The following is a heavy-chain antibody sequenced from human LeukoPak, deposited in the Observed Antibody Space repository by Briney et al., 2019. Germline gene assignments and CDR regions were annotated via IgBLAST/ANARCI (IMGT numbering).Heavy chain of an antibody. V-gene: IGHV3-74*01. J-gene: IGHJ1*01. CDR2: IKSDGST. CDR1: GFTFSSYW. Sequence: GGTLRLSCAASGFTFSSYWMHWVRQAPGKGLVWASRIKSDGSTNYADSVKGRFTISRDNAKNTVSLQMNSLRAEDTGVYYCARAPSEIGGYYPEYFRHWGQGTLVTVSS. D-gene: IGHD3-22*01. CDR3: ARAPSEIGGYYPEYFRH.